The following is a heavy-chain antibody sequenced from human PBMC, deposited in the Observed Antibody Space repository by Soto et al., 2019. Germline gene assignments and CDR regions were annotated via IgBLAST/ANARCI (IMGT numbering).Heavy chain of an antibody. J-gene: IGHJ4*02. V-gene: IGHV3-48*03. CDR2: ISSGGDTI. D-gene: IGHD6-13*01. CDR1: GFSFSNYE. Sequence: EMHLVESGGGLVQPGGSLRLSCAASGFSFSNYEMNWVRQAPGKGLEWVAYISSGGDTIHYADSVRGRFTVSRDNARNSLSLQMNTLRFEDTALYYCARDRAAGGYWGQGTLVTVSS. CDR3: ARDRAAGGY.